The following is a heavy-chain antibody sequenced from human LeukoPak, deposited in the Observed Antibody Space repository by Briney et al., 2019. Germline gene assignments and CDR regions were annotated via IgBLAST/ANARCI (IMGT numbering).Heavy chain of an antibody. D-gene: IGHD5-18*01. J-gene: IGHJ4*02. CDR3: AKVEILGYSYGYDY. Sequence: GGSLRLSCAASGFTFSSYGMHWVRQAPGKGLEGVAVISYDGSNEYYADSVKGRFTISRDNSKNTLYLQMNSLRAEDTAVYYCAKVEILGYSYGYDYWGQGTLVTVSS. CDR2: ISYDGSNE. CDR1: GFTFSSYG. V-gene: IGHV3-30*18.